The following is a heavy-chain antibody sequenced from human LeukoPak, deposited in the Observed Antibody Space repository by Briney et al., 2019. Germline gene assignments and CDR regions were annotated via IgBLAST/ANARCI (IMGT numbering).Heavy chain of an antibody. CDR2: ISSSSSYI. CDR3: ARDHVDWLVSRDNWFDP. D-gene: IGHD3-9*01. J-gene: IGHJ5*02. CDR1: GFTFSSYS. Sequence: PGGSLRLSCAASGFTFSSYSMNWFRQAPGKGLEWVSSISSSSSYIYYADSVKGRFTISRDNAKNSLYLQMNSLRAEDTAVYYCARDHVDWLVSRDNWFDPWGQGTLVTVSS. V-gene: IGHV3-21*01.